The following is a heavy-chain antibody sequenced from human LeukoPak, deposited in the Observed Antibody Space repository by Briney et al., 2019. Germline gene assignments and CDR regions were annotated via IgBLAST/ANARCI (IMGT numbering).Heavy chain of an antibody. CDR3: ARVRRSYGYIDFDY. CDR2: INHSGGT. V-gene: IGHV4-39*07. D-gene: IGHD5-18*01. CDR1: SDSISSSSYY. Sequence: SETLSLTCTVSSDSISSSSYYWSWIRQPPGKGLEWIGEINHSGGTNYNPSLKSRVTTSVDTSKNQFSLKLSSVTAADTAVYYCARVRRSYGYIDFDYWGQGTLVTVSS. J-gene: IGHJ4*02.